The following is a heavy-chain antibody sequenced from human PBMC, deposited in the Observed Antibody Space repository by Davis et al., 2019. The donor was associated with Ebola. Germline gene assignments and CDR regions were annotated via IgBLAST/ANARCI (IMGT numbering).Heavy chain of an antibody. V-gene: IGHV4-59*01. Sequence: GSLRLSCTVSGGSISSYYWSWIRQPPGKGLEWIGYIYYSGSTNYNPSLKSRVPISVDTSKNQFSLKLSSVTAADTAVYYCARRVPFWRSPGNAFDIWGQGTMVTVSS. CDR3: ARRVPFWRSPGNAFDI. CDR2: IYYSGST. J-gene: IGHJ3*02. CDR1: GGSISSYY. D-gene: IGHD3-3*01.